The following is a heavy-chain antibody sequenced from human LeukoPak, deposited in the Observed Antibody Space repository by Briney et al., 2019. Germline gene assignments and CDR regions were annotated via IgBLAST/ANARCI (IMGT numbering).Heavy chain of an antibody. CDR2: INGDGSST. CDR1: GFTFNSYW. CDR3: ARGSGVGDY. Sequence: GGSLRLSCVASGFTFNSYWMHWVRQAPGKGLLWVSRINGDGSSTNYADSVKGRFTISRDNAKNTLYLQMNSLRAEDTAVYYCARGSGVGDYWGQGTLVTVSS. D-gene: IGHD7-27*01. J-gene: IGHJ4*02. V-gene: IGHV3-74*01.